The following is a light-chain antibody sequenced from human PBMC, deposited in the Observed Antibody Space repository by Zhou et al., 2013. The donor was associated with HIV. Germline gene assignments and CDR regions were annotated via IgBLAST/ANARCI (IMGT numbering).Light chain of an antibody. CDR1: QSVSSN. J-gene: IGKJ5*01. CDR3: QQFGRSLPIT. V-gene: IGKV3-20*01. CDR2: AAS. Sequence: EIVMTQSPATLSVSPGERATLSCRASQSVSSNLAWYQQKPGQAPRLLIYAASSRATGIPDRFSGSGSGTDFILTISRLEPEDFAVYFCQQFGRSLPITFGQGTRLEI.